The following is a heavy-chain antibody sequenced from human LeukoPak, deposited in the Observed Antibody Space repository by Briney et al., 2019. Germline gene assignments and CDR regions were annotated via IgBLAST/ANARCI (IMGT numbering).Heavy chain of an antibody. CDR1: GGTFSAYW. J-gene: IGHJ4*02. V-gene: IGHV3-7*01. CDR3: AKVPRDSDCY. CDR2: INEDGSVK. D-gene: IGHD2-21*02. Sequence: PGGSLRLSCAVSGGTFSAYWMAWVRQSPGKGLEWVAEINEDGSVKYYVDSMKGRFTISRDNAKNSLYPQMNSLGAEDTAVYYCAKVPRDSDCYWGQGTLVTVSS.